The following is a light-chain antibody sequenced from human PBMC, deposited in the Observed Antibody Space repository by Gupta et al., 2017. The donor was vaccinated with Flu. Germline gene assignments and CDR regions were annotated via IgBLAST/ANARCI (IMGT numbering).Light chain of an antibody. CDR2: WLS. CDR1: QSLFDRDDGNTY. CDR3: MQRLKFHSFN. Sequence: VSPGEPAAISCMSSQSLFDRDDGNTYLSWYLQKPGQSPQLLIYWLSYRASGVSDMFSCSGSATDFTLKISRVEAEDVGVYYCMQRLKFHSFNVGQGKKLEI. J-gene: IGKJ2*01. V-gene: IGKV2-40*01.